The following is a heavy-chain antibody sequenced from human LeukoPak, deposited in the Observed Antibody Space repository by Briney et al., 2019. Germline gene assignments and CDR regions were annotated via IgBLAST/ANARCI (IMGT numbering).Heavy chain of an antibody. D-gene: IGHD3-10*01. CDR1: GYTFTSYA. V-gene: IGHV1-18*01. CDR2: ISAYNGNT. Sequence: ASVKVSCKASGYTFTSYAISWVRQAPGQGLEWMGWISAYNGNTHYAQKVQDRVTMTTDKSTSTAYMELSSLRSEDTAVYYCARDRQRGYYGSGSYSPNPGFDYWGQGTLVTVSS. CDR3: ARDRQRGYYGSGSYSPNPGFDY. J-gene: IGHJ4*02.